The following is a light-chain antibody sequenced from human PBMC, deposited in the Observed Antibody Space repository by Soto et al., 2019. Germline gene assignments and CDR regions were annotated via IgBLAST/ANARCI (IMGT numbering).Light chain of an antibody. CDR3: QQYFRWPPWT. V-gene: IGKV2-30*02. Sequence: DVVMTQSPLSLPVTLGQPASISCGSSQSLVHTDGNTYLNWFRLRPGQSPRRLIYKVSNRDSGVPDRFSGGGSGTDFTLKISRVAAEDVADYYCQQYFRWPPWTFGQGTKVDIK. CDR1: QSLVHTDGNTY. CDR2: KVS. J-gene: IGKJ1*01.